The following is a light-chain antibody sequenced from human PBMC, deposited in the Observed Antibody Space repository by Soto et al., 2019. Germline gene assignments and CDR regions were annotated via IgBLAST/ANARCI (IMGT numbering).Light chain of an antibody. V-gene: IGKV1D-16*01. CDR3: QQYEGNPT. CDR2: DAS. CDR1: QGISSW. J-gene: IGKJ1*01. Sequence: DIQMTQSPSSVSASVGDRVTITCRASQGISSWLAWYQQKPEKAPKLVIYDASSLQSGVPSRFSGSGSGTDFTLTISSLQPEDFATYHCQQYEGNPTFGQGTTVEVK.